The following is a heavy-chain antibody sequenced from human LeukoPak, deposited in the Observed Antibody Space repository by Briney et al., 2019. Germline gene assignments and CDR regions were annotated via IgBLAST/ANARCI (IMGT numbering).Heavy chain of an antibody. Sequence: GGSLRLSCAASGFTFHNYAIHWLRPAPGKGLEWVSLTSGDGITTSFADSVKGRFTSSRDNRKSSLFLQRNSLRTEDTALYYCARDHVYGGADYWGQGTLVTVSS. D-gene: IGHD5/OR15-5a*01. V-gene: IGHV3-43*02. CDR3: ARDHVYGGADY. J-gene: IGHJ4*02. CDR1: GFTFHNYA. CDR2: TSGDGITT.